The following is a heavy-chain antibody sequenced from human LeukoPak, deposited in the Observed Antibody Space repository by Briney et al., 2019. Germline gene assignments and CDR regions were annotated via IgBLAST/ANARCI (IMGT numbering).Heavy chain of an antibody. Sequence: PGGSLRLSCAASGFTFSSYSMNWVRQAPGKGLEWVSSISSSSSYIYYADSVKGRFTISRDNAKNSLYLQMNSLRAEDTAVYYCARDLEVIAAAATGYWGQGTLVTVSS. D-gene: IGHD6-13*01. V-gene: IGHV3-21*01. CDR3: ARDLEVIAAAATGY. CDR2: ISSSSSYI. CDR1: GFTFSSYS. J-gene: IGHJ4*02.